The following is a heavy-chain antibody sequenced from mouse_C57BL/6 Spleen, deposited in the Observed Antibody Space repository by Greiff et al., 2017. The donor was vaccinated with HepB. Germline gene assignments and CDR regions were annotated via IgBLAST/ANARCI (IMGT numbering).Heavy chain of an antibody. V-gene: IGHV1-62-2*01. CDR2: FYPGSGSI. D-gene: IGHD3-2*02. CDR1: GYTFTEYT. Sequence: QVQLQQSGAELVKPGASVKLSCKASGYTFTEYTIQWVKKRSGPGLEWIGWFYPGSGSIKYNEKFKEKATLTADKSSITVYMELSRLTSEDSAVYFSARHERDSSGSVFAYWGQGTLVTVSA. J-gene: IGHJ3*01. CDR3: ARHERDSSGSVFAY.